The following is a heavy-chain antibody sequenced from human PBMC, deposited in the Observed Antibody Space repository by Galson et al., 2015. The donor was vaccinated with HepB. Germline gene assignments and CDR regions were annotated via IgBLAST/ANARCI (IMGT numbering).Heavy chain of an antibody. Sequence: SLRLSCAASGFTFSSYAMHWVRQAPGKGLEWVAVISYDGSNKYYADSVKGRFTISRDNSKNTLYLQMNSLRAEDTAVYYCARDRSSGYYYGYWFDPWGQGTLVTVSS. J-gene: IGHJ5*02. CDR3: ARDRSSGYYYGYWFDP. CDR2: ISYDGSNK. CDR1: GFTFSSYA. V-gene: IGHV3-30*04. D-gene: IGHD3-22*01.